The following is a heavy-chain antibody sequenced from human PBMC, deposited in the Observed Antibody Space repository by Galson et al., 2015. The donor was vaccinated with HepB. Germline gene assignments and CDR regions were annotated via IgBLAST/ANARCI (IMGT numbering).Heavy chain of an antibody. Sequence: SETLSLTCTVSVGSISIYYWSWIRQPPGKGLEWLGYIYYSGSTNYNPSLKSRVTISVDTSKNQFSLKLTSVTAADTAVYYCARGSGWYFYWGQGTLVTVSS. D-gene: IGHD6-19*01. CDR2: IYYSGST. CDR1: VGSISIYY. V-gene: IGHV4-59*01. J-gene: IGHJ4*02. CDR3: ARGSGWYFY.